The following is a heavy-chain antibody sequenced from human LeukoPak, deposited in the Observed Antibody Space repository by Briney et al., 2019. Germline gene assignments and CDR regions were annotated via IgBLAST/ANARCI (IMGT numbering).Heavy chain of an antibody. CDR2: ISGSGGST. Sequence: GGSLRLSCAASGFTFSSYAMSWVRQAPGKGLEWVSAISGSGGSTYYADSVKGRFTVSRDNSKNTLYLQMNSLKTEDTAVYYCTTIIVVDDYWGQGTLVTVSS. J-gene: IGHJ4*02. CDR3: TTIIVVDDY. CDR1: GFTFSSYA. V-gene: IGHV3-23*01. D-gene: IGHD2-15*01.